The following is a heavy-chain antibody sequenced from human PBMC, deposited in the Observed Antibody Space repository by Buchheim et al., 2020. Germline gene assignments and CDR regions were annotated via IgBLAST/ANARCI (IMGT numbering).Heavy chain of an antibody. D-gene: IGHD2-2*01. CDR3: AKGTLGYCSSTSCPSAYYYYGMDV. V-gene: IGHV3-30*02. CDR1: GFTFSSYG. CDR2: IRYDGSNK. J-gene: IGHJ6*02. Sequence: QVQLVESGGGVVQPGRSLRLSCAASGFTFSSYGMHWVRQAPGKGLEWVAFIRYDGSNKYYADSVKGRLTISRDNSKNTLYLQMSSLRAENTAVYYCAKGTLGYCSSTSCPSAYYYYGMDVWGQGTT.